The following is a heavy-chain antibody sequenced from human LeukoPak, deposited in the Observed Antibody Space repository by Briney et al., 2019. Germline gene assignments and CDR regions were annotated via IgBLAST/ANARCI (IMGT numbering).Heavy chain of an antibody. Sequence: GGSLRLSCAASGFTFSSYAMHWVRQAPGKGLEWVAVISYDGSNKYYADSVKGRFTISRDNSKNTLYLQMNSLRAEDTAVYYCARGAAGDDFWSGYKPHQQDWFDPWGQGTLVTVSS. D-gene: IGHD3-3*01. V-gene: IGHV3-30-3*01. CDR1: GFTFSSYA. J-gene: IGHJ5*02. CDR3: ARGAAGDDFWSGYKPHQQDWFDP. CDR2: ISYDGSNK.